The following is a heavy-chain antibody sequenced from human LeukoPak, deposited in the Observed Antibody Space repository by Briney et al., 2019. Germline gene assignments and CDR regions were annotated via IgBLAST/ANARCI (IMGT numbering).Heavy chain of an antibody. J-gene: IGHJ3*02. CDR1: GGSISSYY. CDR3: ARGTFDI. CDR2: IYYSGST. Sequence: PSETLSLTCTVSGGSISSYYWSWIRQPPGKGLEWIGYIYYSGSTNYNPSLKSRVSISVDTSKNQFSLRLSSVTAADTAVYYCARGTFDIWGQGTMVTVSS. V-gene: IGHV4-59*12.